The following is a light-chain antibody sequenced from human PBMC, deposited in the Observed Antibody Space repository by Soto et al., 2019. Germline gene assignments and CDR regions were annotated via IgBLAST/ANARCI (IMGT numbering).Light chain of an antibody. V-gene: IGKV2-30*01. Sequence: DVMMTQSPLSLPVTLGQPASISCSSSQSLVYRDGNTFLNWFQRRPGQSPRRLIYKVSNRDSGVPDRCSGSGSGTEFTLKISRVEAEDLGVYSCMQGTHWPTLIFGGGTRVASK. J-gene: IGKJ4*01. CDR3: MQGTHWPTLI. CDR2: KVS. CDR1: QSLVYRDGNTF.